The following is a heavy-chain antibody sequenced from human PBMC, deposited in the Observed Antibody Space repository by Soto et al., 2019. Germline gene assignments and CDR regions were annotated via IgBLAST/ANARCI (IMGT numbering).Heavy chain of an antibody. CDR2: IIPMSGRP. Sequence: GASVKVSCKASGVTFNSYSIDWVRQTPGQGLEWMGGIIPMSGRPNYAQRFQGRVKFSADKSTNTVYVEMNSLTYEDTAVYYCTRRGRESANWFDPWGQGTLVTVSS. CDR3: TRRGRESANWFDP. CDR1: GVTFNSYS. V-gene: IGHV1-69*06. J-gene: IGHJ5*02.